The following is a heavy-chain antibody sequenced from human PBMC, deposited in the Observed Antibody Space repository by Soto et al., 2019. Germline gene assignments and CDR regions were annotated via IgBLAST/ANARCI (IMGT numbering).Heavy chain of an antibody. Sequence: ASVKVSCEASGYTVTSYYIRGVRQAPGQGLEWMGIINPSGGSTSYAQKFQGRVTMTRDTSTSTVYMELSSLRSEDTAVYYCVVSAVAGTERYYFDYWRQATLVTVSS. CDR1: GYTVTSYY. CDR3: VVSAVAGTERYYFDY. V-gene: IGHV1-46*01. D-gene: IGHD6-19*01. CDR2: INPSGGST. J-gene: IGHJ4*02.